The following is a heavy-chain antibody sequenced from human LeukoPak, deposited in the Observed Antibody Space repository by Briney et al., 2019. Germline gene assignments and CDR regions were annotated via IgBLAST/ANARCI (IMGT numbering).Heavy chain of an antibody. D-gene: IGHD1-26*01. CDR3: VKAFSGSYPNKPHS. J-gene: IGHJ4*02. V-gene: IGHV3-9*01. Sequence: GGSLRLSCAASGFTFDDYAMHWVRQAPGKGLEWVSGISWNSGTIGYADSLKGRFTISRDNAKNSLYLQMNSLRVEDTALYYCVKAFSGSYPNKPHSWGQGTLVTVSS. CDR1: GFTFDDYA. CDR2: ISWNSGTI.